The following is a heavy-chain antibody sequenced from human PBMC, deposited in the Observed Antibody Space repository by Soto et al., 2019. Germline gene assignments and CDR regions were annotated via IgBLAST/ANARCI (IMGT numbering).Heavy chain of an antibody. CDR2: IYYSVIT. J-gene: IGHJ4*02. CDR3: ARVKTTFRMAYDY. D-gene: IGHD4-17*01. Sequence: QVQLQESGPGLVKPSQTLSLTCTVSGGSISSGDYYWSWIRQPPGKGLELIGYIYYSVITYYNPNLIRRPTIAVDTSKNQFSRKLSSVTAADTAVYYCARVKTTFRMAYDYWGQGTLVTVSS. CDR1: GGSISSGDYY. V-gene: IGHV4-30-4*01.